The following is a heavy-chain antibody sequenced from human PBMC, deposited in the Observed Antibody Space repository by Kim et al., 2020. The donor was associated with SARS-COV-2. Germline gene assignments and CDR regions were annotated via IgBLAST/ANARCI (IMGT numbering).Heavy chain of an antibody. J-gene: IGHJ3*02. CDR3: ARHAYGSGSYFQFDI. D-gene: IGHD3-10*01. Sequence: LKSRVTIAVDTSRNQFSLKLSSVTAADTAVYYCARHAYGSGSYFQFDIWGQGTMVTVSS. V-gene: IGHV4-39*01.